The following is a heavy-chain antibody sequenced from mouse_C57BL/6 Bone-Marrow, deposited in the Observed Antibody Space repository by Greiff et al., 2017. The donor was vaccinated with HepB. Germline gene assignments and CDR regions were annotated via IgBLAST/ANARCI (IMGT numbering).Heavy chain of an antibody. CDR3: ARGDREGYYFDY. J-gene: IGHJ2*01. Sequence: VQLQQSGAELVKPGASVKLSCTASGFNIKDYYMHWVKQRTEQGLEWIGRIDPEDGETKSAPKFQGKATITADTSSNTAYLQLSSLTSEDAAVYYCARGDREGYYFDYWGQGTTLTVSS. CDR1: GFNIKDYY. V-gene: IGHV14-2*01. D-gene: IGHD3-3*01. CDR2: IDPEDGET.